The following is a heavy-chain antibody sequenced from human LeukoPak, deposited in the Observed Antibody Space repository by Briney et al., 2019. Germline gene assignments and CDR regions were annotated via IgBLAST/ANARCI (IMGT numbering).Heavy chain of an antibody. Sequence: GGSLRPSCAASGFTFSDYYMSWLRQAPGKGLEWVSYISSSGSTIYYADSVKGRFTISRDNAKNSLYLQMNSLRAEDTAVYYCARLWELTAFDIWGQGTMDTVSS. D-gene: IGHD1-26*01. J-gene: IGHJ3*02. CDR1: GFTFSDYY. CDR3: ARLWELTAFDI. V-gene: IGHV3-11*01. CDR2: ISSSGSTI.